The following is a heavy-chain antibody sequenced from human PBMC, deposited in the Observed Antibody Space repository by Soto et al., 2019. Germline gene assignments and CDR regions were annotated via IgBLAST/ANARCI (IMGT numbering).Heavy chain of an antibody. J-gene: IGHJ3*01. V-gene: IGHV1-2*04. D-gene: IGHD1-26*01. CDR2: VNPNSGDT. Sequence: ASVKVSFKASGYTFTDYYMHWVRQAPGQGLEWLGWVNPNSGDTQYAQKFQAWVTMTRDTSISTAYMELSRLRSDDTAVYYCARIGTIGRYYDAFDLWGQGTMVTVSS. CDR1: GYTFTDYY. CDR3: ARIGTIGRYYDAFDL.